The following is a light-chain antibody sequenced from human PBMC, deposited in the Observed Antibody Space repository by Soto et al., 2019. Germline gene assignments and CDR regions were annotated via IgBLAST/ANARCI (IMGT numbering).Light chain of an antibody. CDR1: QSVSSN. V-gene: IGKV3-15*01. Sequence: EIVMTQSPATLSVSPGERATLSCRASQSVSSNLAWYQQKPGQAPRLLIYGASTRATGIPARFSGSGSGTEFTLTNSSLKSGAFAVYYCQQYNNWPPCTFGQGTKVETK. CDR2: GAS. J-gene: IGKJ1*01. CDR3: QQYNNWPPCT.